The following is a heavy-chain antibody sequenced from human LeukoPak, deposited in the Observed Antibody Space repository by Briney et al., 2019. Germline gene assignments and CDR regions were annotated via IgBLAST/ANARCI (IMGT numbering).Heavy chain of an antibody. J-gene: IGHJ4*02. CDR3: ARGGVHCSSTSCYEPPLDY. V-gene: IGHV3-74*01. D-gene: IGHD2-2*01. Sequence: TGGSLRVSCAASGFTFSSYWMHWVRQAPGKGLVWVSRINSDGSSTSYADSVKGRFTISRDNAKNTLYLQMNSLRAEDTAVYYCARGGVHCSSTSCYEPPLDYWGQGTLVTVSS. CDR2: INSDGSST. CDR1: GFTFSSYW.